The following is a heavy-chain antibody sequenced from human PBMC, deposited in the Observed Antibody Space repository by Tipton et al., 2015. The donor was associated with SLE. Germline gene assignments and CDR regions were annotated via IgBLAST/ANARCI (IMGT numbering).Heavy chain of an antibody. J-gene: IGHJ1*01. D-gene: IGHD5-24*01. CDR3: ATLPIVEMARAY. CDR1: GVSISRSSYY. V-gene: IGHV4-39*07. Sequence: TLSLTCTVSGVSISRSSYYWGWIRQPPGKGLEWIGTIYYSGTTYYNLSLRSRVTISVDTSKNQFSLSLRSVTAADTAVYYCATLPIVEMARAYWGQGTLVTVSS. CDR2: IYYSGTT.